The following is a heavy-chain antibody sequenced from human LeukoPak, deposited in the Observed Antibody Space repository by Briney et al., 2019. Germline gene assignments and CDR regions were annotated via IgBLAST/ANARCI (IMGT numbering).Heavy chain of an antibody. D-gene: IGHD6-6*01. CDR2: VDPEDGET. J-gene: IGHJ4*02. CDR1: GYTFTDYY. CDR3: ATLGSSEEFDY. Sequence: ASVKISCKASGYTFTDYYMHWGQQAPGKGLEWMGRVDPEDGETIYAEKFQGRVTITADTSTDTAYMELSSLRSEDTAVYYCATLGSSEEFDYWGQGTLVTVSS. V-gene: IGHV1-69-2*01.